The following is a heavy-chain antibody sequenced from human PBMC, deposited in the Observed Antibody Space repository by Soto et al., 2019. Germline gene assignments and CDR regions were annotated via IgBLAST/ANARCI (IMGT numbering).Heavy chain of an antibody. V-gene: IGHV4-31*03. Sequence: SETLSLTCTVSGGSISSGGYYWSWIRQHPGKGLEWIGYIYYSGSTYYNPSLKSRVTISVDTSKNQFSLKLSSVTAADTAFYYCARSSGGNFGIIIEGTNWFAPWGQGTLVTVSS. J-gene: IGHJ5*02. CDR3: ARSSGGNFGIIIEGTNWFAP. D-gene: IGHD3-3*01. CDR2: IYYSGST. CDR1: GGSISSGGYY.